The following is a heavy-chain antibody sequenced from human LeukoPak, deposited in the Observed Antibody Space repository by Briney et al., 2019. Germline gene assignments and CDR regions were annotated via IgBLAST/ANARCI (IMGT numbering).Heavy chain of an antibody. V-gene: IGHV3-23*01. D-gene: IGHD3-22*01. CDR1: GFTFDNYA. CDR2: ISGSGGST. CDR3: AKGLSSGHYYFDY. J-gene: IGHJ4*02. Sequence: GGSLSLSCAASGFTFDNYAMTWVRQAPGKGLEWISTISGSGGSTYYADSVKGRFTISRDNSKNTLYLQMNSLRAEDTAVYYCAKGLSSGHYYFDYWGQGTLVTVSS.